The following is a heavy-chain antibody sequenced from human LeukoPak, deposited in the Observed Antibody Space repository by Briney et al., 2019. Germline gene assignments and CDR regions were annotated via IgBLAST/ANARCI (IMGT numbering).Heavy chain of an antibody. D-gene: IGHD2/OR15-2a*01. CDR2: ISGSGGST. CDR1: GFTFSSYA. Sequence: GGSLRLSCAASGFTFSSYAMSWVRQAPGKGLEWVSAISGSGGSTYYADSVKGRFTISRDNSKNTLYLQMNSLRAEDTAVYYCAKDLSNIGWPGPITYWYFDLWGRGTLVTVSS. CDR3: AKDLSNIGWPGPITYWYFDL. V-gene: IGHV3-23*01. J-gene: IGHJ2*01.